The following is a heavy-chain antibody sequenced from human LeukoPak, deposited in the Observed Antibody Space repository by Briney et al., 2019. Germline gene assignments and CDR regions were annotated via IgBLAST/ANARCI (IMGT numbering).Heavy chain of an antibody. V-gene: IGHV3-30*02. CDR3: AKGDTILIPARWKYFFDY. CDR1: GFTFSNYG. D-gene: IGHD2-2*01. J-gene: IGHJ4*02. Sequence: GGSLRLSCAASGFTFSNYGMHWVRQAPGKGLEWVAFIRYDGTDKYYPDSVKGRFTISRDNSKNTLYLQMNSLRAEDTAVYFCAKGDTILIPARWKYFFDYWGQGTLVTVSS. CDR2: IRYDGTDK.